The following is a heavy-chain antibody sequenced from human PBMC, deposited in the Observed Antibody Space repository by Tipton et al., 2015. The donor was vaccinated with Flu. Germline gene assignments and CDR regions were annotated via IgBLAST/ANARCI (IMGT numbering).Heavy chain of an antibody. Sequence: QVQLVQSGAEVKKPGASVKVSCKASGYTFTSYYMYWVRQAPRKGLEWMGIINPSGSSTSYAQKFQGRVTMTRDTSTNTVYMELSSLRSEDTAVYYCVGREDSGVGLLDYWGQGTLAPVSS. D-gene: IGHD3-16*01. V-gene: IGHV1-46*01. CDR3: VGREDSGVGLLDY. J-gene: IGHJ4*02. CDR1: GYTFTSYY. CDR2: INPSGSST.